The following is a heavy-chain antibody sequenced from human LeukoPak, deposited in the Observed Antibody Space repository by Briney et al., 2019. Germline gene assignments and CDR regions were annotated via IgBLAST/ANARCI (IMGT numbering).Heavy chain of an antibody. CDR2: ISAYNGNT. J-gene: IGHJ4*02. V-gene: IGHV1-18*01. D-gene: IGHD3-22*01. CDR1: GYTFTSYG. CDR3: ARGGGYYYDSSGYYYDY. Sequence: ASVKVSCKASGYTFTSYGISWVRQAPGQGLEWMGWISAYNGNTNYAQKLQGRVTMTTDTSTSTAYMELRNLRSDDTAVYYCARGGGYYYDSSGYYYDYWGQGTLVTVSS.